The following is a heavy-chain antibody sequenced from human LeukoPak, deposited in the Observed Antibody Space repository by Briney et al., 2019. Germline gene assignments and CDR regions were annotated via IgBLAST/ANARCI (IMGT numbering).Heavy chain of an antibody. CDR1: GFTLNGYW. V-gene: IGHV3-74*01. J-gene: IGHJ4*02. CDR3: ARALGVRSQPPG. D-gene: IGHD3-10*01. CDR2: INSDGSTT. Sequence: GGSLRLSCAAPGFTLNGYWMHWVRQAPGKGLVWVSRINSDGSTTSYADSVKGRFTISRDNAKNSLYLQMNSLRAEDTAVYYCARALGVRSQPPGWGQGTLVTVSS.